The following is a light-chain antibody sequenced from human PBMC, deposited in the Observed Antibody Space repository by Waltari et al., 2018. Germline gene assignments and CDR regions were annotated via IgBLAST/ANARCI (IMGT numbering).Light chain of an antibody. J-gene: IGLJ1*01. V-gene: IGLV2-14*01. Sequence: QSALTQPASVSGSPGQSITISCTGTSSDVGGYNYVSWYQQHPGQAPKLMIYDVSKRPSGVSNRFSGSKAGNTASLPISGLQAEDEADYYCSSYTSSNYVFGTGTKVTVL. CDR1: SSDVGGYNY. CDR2: DVS. CDR3: SSYTSSNYV.